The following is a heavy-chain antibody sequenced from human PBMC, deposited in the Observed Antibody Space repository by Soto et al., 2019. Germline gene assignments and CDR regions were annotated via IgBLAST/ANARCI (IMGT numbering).Heavy chain of an antibody. D-gene: IGHD3-3*01. Sequence: SGGSLRLSCAASGFTFSSYAMTWVRQAPGKGLEWVSSISGSGGSTYYADSVKGRFTVSRDNSKNTLYLEMNSLRAEDTAVYYCARGSPQFWQLFDNWGQGALVTVSS. J-gene: IGHJ4*02. CDR3: ARGSPQFWQLFDN. CDR2: ISGSGGST. CDR1: GFTFSSYA. V-gene: IGHV3-23*01.